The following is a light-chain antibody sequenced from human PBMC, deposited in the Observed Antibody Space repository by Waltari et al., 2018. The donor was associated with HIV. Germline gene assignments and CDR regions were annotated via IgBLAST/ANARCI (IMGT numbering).Light chain of an antibody. V-gene: IGLV2-8*01. CDR3: SSYAGSNTDVV. CDR2: EVS. CDR1: SSDVGGYNY. J-gene: IGLJ2*01. Sequence: QSALTQPPSASGSPGQSVTISCTGTSSDVGGYNYVSWYQQHPGKAPKLMIYEVSKRPSGVPDSFSGSKSGNTASLTVSGLQAEDEADYYCSSYAGSNTDVVFGGGTKLTVL.